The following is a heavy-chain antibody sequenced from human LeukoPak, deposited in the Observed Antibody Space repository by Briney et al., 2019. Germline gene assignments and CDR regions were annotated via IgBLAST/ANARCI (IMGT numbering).Heavy chain of an antibody. CDR2: IYYSGST. V-gene: IGHV4-59*01. D-gene: IGHD6-13*01. Sequence: SETLSLTCTVSGGSISSYYWSWIRQPPGKGLEWIGYIYYSGSTNYNPSLKSRVTISVETSKNEFTLKLRSVTAADTAVYYCARVTGYRIEDYFDYWGQGTLVTVSS. CDR3: ARVTGYRIEDYFDY. J-gene: IGHJ4*02. CDR1: GGSISSYY.